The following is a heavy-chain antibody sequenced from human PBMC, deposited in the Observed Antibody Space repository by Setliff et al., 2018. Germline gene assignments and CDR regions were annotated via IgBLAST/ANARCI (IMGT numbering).Heavy chain of an antibody. CDR1: GDPFNAYG. V-gene: IGHV1-69*10. D-gene: IGHD3-3*02. CDR3: ARDPTNHFWSAYWPF. CDR2: IIPVLGMT. Sequence: ASVKVSCKASGDPFNAYGVSWVRQAPGQGLEWMGAIIPVLGMTDYAQKFQGRLTITADQSTTTVYMELSSLRFDDTAVYFCARDPTNHFWSAYWPFWGQGTPVTVSS. J-gene: IGHJ4*02.